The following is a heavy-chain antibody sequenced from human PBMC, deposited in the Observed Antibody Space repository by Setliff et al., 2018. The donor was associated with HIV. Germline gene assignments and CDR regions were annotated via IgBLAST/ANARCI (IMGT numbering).Heavy chain of an antibody. CDR3: AKTYYYDSSGYYYFDS. J-gene: IGHJ4*02. Sequence: GGSLRLSCAASGFTLSGYWLSWVRQAPGKGLEWVASIKQDGSEKYYVDSLKGRFAISRDNAKNSLYLQMNSLRAEDTAVYYCAKTYYYDSSGYYYFDSWGQGTLVTVSS. D-gene: IGHD3-22*01. V-gene: IGHV3-7*03. CDR2: IKQDGSEK. CDR1: GFTLSGYW.